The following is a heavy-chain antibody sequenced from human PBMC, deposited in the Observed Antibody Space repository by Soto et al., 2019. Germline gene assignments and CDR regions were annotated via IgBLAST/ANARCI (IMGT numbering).Heavy chain of an antibody. CDR2: ISGSGGST. Sequence: EVQLLESGGGLVQPGGSLRLSCAASGFTFSSYAMSWVRQAPGKGLEWVSAISGSGGSTYYADSVKGRFTISRDNSKNTLYVQMNSLRAEDTAVYYCAKGGLGIEGGEDYWGQGTLVTVSS. CDR1: GFTFSSYA. CDR3: AKGGLGIEGGEDY. V-gene: IGHV3-23*01. D-gene: IGHD7-27*01. J-gene: IGHJ4*02.